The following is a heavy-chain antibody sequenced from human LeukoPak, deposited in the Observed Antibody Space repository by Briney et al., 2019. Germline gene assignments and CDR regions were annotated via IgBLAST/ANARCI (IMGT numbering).Heavy chain of an antibody. CDR2: VSANNVNT. Sequence: GASVKVSCKASGYNFTSYGINWVRQAPGQGLEWMGWVSANNVNTNYAQNFQGRVTMTTDTSTSTAYMELRSLRSDDTAMYYCARDFMRDTFDIWGQGTMVMRDVFDIWGQGTMVTVSS. CDR3: ARDFMRDTFDIWGQGTMVMRDVFDI. CDR1: GYNFTSYG. D-gene: IGHD3/OR15-3a*01. V-gene: IGHV1-18*01. J-gene: IGHJ3*02.